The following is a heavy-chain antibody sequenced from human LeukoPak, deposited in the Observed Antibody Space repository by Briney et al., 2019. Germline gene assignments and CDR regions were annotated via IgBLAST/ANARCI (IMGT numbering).Heavy chain of an antibody. CDR1: GFTFNTYA. CDR3: VKEHPTRRYGDY. D-gene: IGHD5-18*01. CDR2: ISGSGGRT. J-gene: IGHJ4*02. V-gene: IGHV3-23*01. Sequence: GGSLRLSCAVSGFTFNTYAMSWVRQAPGKGLEWVSAISGSGGRTYYADSVKGRFTISRDNSKNTLYLQMNSLGVEDTAVYYCVKEHPTRRYGDYWGQRTLVTVSS.